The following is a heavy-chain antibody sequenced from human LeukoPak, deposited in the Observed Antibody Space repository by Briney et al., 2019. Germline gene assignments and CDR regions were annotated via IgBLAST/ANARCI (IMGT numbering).Heavy chain of an antibody. V-gene: IGHV5-51*01. CDR2: IYPGDSDT. J-gene: IGHJ6*03. Sequence: GESLKISCKGSGYSFTSYWIGWVRQMPGKGLEWLGIIYPGDSDTRYSPSFQGQVTISADKSISTAYLQWSSLKASDTAMYYCARLFTMVRGDYYYYYMDVWGKGTTVTVSS. CDR3: ARLFTMVRGDYYYYYMDV. D-gene: IGHD3-10*01. CDR1: GYSFTSYW.